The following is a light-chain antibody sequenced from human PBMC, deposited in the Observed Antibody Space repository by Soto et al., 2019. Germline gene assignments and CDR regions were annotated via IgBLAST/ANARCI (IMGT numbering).Light chain of an antibody. Sequence: IVMTQSTDSLAVSLGESATINFKSSQSVLYSSNNKNYLAWYQQKPGQPPKLLIYWASTRESGVPDRFSGSGSGTDFTLTISSLQAEDVAVYYCQQYYSTPWTFGQGTKVDIK. CDR3: QQYYSTPWT. CDR2: WAS. V-gene: IGKV4-1*01. CDR1: QSVLYSSNNKNY. J-gene: IGKJ1*01.